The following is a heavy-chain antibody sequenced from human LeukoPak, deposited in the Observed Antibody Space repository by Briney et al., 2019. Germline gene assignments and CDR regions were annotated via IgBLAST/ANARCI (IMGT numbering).Heavy chain of an antibody. CDR2: INPNSGGT. V-gene: IGHV1-2*02. J-gene: IGHJ4*02. Sequence: ASVKVSCKASGYTFTGYYMHWVRHAPGQGLEWMGWINPNSGGTNYAQKFQGRVTMTRDTSISTAYMELSRLRSDDTAVYYCARTYDFWSGSAYYFDYWGQGTLVTVSS. D-gene: IGHD3-3*01. CDR1: GYTFTGYY. CDR3: ARTYDFWSGSAYYFDY.